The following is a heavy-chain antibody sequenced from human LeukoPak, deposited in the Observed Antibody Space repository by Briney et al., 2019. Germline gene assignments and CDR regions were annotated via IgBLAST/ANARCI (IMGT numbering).Heavy chain of an antibody. CDR1: GFTFSSYW. CDR3: AKNQALNFDDFWSGYWHFDY. D-gene: IGHD3-3*01. J-gene: IGHJ4*02. V-gene: IGHV3-74*01. Sequence: GGSLRLSCVASGFTFSSYWMHWVRQDPRKGLVWVSRINGDGRNINYADSVRGRFTISRDNSKNTLYLQMNSLRAEDTAVYYCAKNQALNFDDFWSGYWHFDYWGQGTLVTVSS. CDR2: INGDGRNI.